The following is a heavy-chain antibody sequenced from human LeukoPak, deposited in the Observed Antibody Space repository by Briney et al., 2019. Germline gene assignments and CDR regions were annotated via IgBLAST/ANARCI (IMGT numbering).Heavy chain of an antibody. Sequence: GGSLRLSCAASGFTFSSYGMHWLRQAPGKGLEWVAVISYDGSNKYYADSVKGRFTISRDNSKNTLYLQMNSLRAEDTAVYYCARVGRAMTAAGFGAFDIWGQGTMVTVSS. V-gene: IGHV3-30*03. CDR3: ARVGRAMTAAGFGAFDI. CDR2: ISYDGSNK. D-gene: IGHD6-13*01. J-gene: IGHJ3*02. CDR1: GFTFSSYG.